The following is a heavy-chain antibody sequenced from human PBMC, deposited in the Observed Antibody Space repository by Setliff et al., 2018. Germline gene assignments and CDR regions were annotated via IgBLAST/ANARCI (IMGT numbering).Heavy chain of an antibody. V-gene: IGHV4-59*01. J-gene: IGHJ6*02. Sequence: SETLSLTCTVSGGSISSYYWSWIRQPPGKGLEWIGYIYYSGSTNYNPSLKSRVTISVDTSKNQFSLKLSSVTAADTAVYYCARGGGYYFGYCYYGMDVWGQGTTVTVSS. CDR3: ARGGGYYFGYCYYGMDV. CDR1: GGSISSYY. D-gene: IGHD3-22*01. CDR2: IYYSGST.